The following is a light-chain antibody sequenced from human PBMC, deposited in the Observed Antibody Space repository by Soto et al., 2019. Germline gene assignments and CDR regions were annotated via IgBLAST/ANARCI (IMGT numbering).Light chain of an antibody. CDR3: KQYNSYSRT. Sequence: EIVMTQSPATLPVSPGERATLSCRASQSVSSNLAWYQQKPGQAHRLLIYGASTRATGIQARFSGSGSGTEFTLTIRSLQSDDFATYYCKQYNSYSRTFGQGTKVDI. CDR2: GAS. J-gene: IGKJ1*01. V-gene: IGKV3-15*01. CDR1: QSVSSN.